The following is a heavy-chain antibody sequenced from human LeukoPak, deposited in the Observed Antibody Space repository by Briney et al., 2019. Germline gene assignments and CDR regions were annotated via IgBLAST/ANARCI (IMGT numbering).Heavy chain of an antibody. CDR1: GYTFTGYY. CDR3: ARGPARDYFDY. CDR2: INPNSGGT. D-gene: IGHD5-24*01. J-gene: IGHJ4*02. Sequence: ASVRVSCKASGYTFTGYYMHWVRQAPGQGLEWMGWINPNSGGTNYARKFQGWVTMTRDTSISTAYMELSRLRSDDTAVYYCARGPARDYFDYWGQGTLVTVSS. V-gene: IGHV1-2*04.